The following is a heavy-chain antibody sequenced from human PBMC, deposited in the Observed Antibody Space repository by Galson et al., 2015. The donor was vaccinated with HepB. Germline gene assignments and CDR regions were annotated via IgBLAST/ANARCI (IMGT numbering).Heavy chain of an antibody. CDR2: ISGSGGST. J-gene: IGHJ4*02. D-gene: IGHD2-2*01. CDR3: AKDIYCSSTSCQMGLDY. Sequence: SLRLSCAASGFTFSSYAMSWVRQAPGKGLEWVSAISGSGGSTYYADSVKGRFTISRDNSKNTLYLQMNSLRAEDTAVYYCAKDIYCSSTSCQMGLDYWGQGTLVTVSS. V-gene: IGHV3-23*01. CDR1: GFTFSSYA.